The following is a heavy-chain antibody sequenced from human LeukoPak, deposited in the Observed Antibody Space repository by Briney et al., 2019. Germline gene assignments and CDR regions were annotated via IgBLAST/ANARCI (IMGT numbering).Heavy chain of an antibody. CDR3: ARLPYCTTATCYAEDFDP. V-gene: IGHV1-2*02. CDR2: INPNSGGT. CDR1: GYTFSVYY. Sequence: ASVKVSCNASGYTFSVYYMHWVRQAPGQGPEWMGWINPNSGGTNYAQKFQGRVTMTRDASISTAYMELSSLRSDDTAVYYCARLPYCTTATCYAEDFDPWGQGTLVTVSS. D-gene: IGHD2-2*01. J-gene: IGHJ5*02.